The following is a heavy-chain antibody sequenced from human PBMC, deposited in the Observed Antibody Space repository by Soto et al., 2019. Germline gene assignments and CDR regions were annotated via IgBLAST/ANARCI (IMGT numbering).Heavy chain of an antibody. CDR2: IIPIFGTA. V-gene: IGHV1-69*13. J-gene: IGHJ6*02. Sequence: GASVKVSCKASGGTFSSYAISWVRQAPGQGLEWMGGIIPIFGTANYAQKFQGRVTITADESTSTAYMELSSLRSEDTAVYYCAIGYCSSTSCHGLYYGMDVWGQGTTVTVSS. CDR1: GGTFSSYA. CDR3: AIGYCSSTSCHGLYYGMDV. D-gene: IGHD2-2*01.